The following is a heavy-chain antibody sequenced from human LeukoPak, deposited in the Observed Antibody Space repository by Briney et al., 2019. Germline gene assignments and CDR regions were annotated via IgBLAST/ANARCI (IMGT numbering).Heavy chain of an antibody. CDR1: GYTFTSYG. V-gene: IGHV1-18*01. Sequence: ASVNVSCKASGYTFTSYGISWVRQAPGQGLEWMGWINAYNGNTNYAQKLQGRVTMTTDTSTSTAYMELRSLRADDTAVYYCARVMAHYGSGSYAPRGQGTLVTVSS. CDR3: ARVMAHYGSGSYAP. CDR2: INAYNGNT. D-gene: IGHD3-10*01. J-gene: IGHJ4*02.